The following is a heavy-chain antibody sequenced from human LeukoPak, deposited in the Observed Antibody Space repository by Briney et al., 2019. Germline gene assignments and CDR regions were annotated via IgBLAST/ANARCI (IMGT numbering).Heavy chain of an antibody. V-gene: IGHV4-30-4*01. D-gene: IGHD3-10*01. CDR3: ARDSGYYGSGSYFY. J-gene: IGHJ4*02. Sequence: SETLSLTCTVSGGSISSGDYYWSWIRQPPGKGLEWIGYIYYSGSTYYNPSLKSRVTISVDTSKNQFSLKLSSVTAADTAVYYCARDSGYYGSGSYFYWGQGTLVTVSS. CDR2: IYYSGST. CDR1: GGSISSGDYY.